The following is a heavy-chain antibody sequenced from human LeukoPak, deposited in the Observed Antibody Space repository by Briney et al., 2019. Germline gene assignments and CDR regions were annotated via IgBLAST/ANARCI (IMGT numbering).Heavy chain of an antibody. J-gene: IGHJ4*02. D-gene: IGHD1-26*01. CDR1: GFTFSSYG. Sequence: GGSLRLSCAASGFTFSSYGMLWVRQAPGKGLEWVAVISYDGSNKYYADSVKGRFTISRDNSKNTLYLQMNSLRAEDTAVYYCAGAVGYWGQGTLVTVSS. V-gene: IGHV3-30*03. CDR2: ISYDGSNK. CDR3: AGAVGY.